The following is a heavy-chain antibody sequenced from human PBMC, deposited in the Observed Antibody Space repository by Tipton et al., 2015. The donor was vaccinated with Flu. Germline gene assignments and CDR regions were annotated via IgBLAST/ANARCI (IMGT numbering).Heavy chain of an antibody. Sequence: VQLVQSGGGMVQPGESLKLSCAASGIKFSSYGMSWVRQAPGKGLEWVSGVTGGGTTYYADSVKGRFTVSRDISKNMLFLQMNSLRAEDTAVYYCAKVIPEAVAGLDYWGQGTLVTVSS. V-gene: IGHV3-23*04. D-gene: IGHD6-19*01. CDR2: VTGGGTT. J-gene: IGHJ4*02. CDR3: AKVIPEAVAGLDY. CDR1: GIKFSSYG.